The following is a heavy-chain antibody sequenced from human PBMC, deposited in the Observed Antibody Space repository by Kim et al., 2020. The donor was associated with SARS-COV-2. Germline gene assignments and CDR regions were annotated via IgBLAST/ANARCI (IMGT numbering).Heavy chain of an antibody. J-gene: IGHJ4*02. CDR3: ARDLGSASDY. V-gene: IGHV4-31*02. CDR2: ST. D-gene: IGHD3-10*01. Sequence: STYYNPSLKSRVTISVDTSKNQFSLKLSSVTAADTAVYYCARDLGSASDYWGQGTLVTVSS.